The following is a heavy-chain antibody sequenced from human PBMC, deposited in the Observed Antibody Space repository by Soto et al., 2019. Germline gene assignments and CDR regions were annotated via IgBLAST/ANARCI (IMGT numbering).Heavy chain of an antibody. CDR3: ARGGQDFWSGPFDY. CDR1: GGAIGGYY. D-gene: IGHD3-3*01. J-gene: IGHJ4*02. Sequence: KPSETLSLTCSLSGGAIGGYYWSWIRQPPGKALEWIGYVSYSGSTDYHPSLKSRVSISIDTSKNQFSLKLSSVTAADTALYYCARGGQDFWSGPFDYWGRGALVTVSS. V-gene: IGHV4-59*12. CDR2: VSYSGST.